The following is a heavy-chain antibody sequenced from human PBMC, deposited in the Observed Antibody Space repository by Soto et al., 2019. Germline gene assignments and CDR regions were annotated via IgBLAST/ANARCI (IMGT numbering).Heavy chain of an antibody. CDR3: ARDRQSVYSYGYQALDP. CDR2: IWYDGSNK. CDR1: GFTFSSYG. J-gene: IGHJ5*02. Sequence: GGSLRLSCAASGFTFSSYGMHWVRQAPGKGLEWVAVIWYDGSNKYYADSVKGRFTISRDNSKNTLYLQMNSLRAEDTAVYYCARDRQSVYSYGYQALDPWGQGTLVTVSS. V-gene: IGHV3-33*01. D-gene: IGHD5-18*01.